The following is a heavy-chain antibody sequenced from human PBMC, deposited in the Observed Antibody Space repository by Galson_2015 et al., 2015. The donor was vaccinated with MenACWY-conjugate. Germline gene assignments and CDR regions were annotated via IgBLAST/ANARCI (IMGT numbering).Heavy chain of an antibody. CDR3: AREGYYYNGESRNRAFDI. CDR2: MYNAGNT. CDR1: GLIVSNNY. J-gene: IGHJ3*02. V-gene: IGHV3-66*01. D-gene: IGHD3-22*01. Sequence: SLRLSCAASGLIVSNNYMNWIRQAPGKGLEWVSVMYNAGNTYYADAVNGRFTISRDISENTLYLQMNSLRADDTAVYYCAREGYYYNGESRNRAFDIWGQGTMVTVSS.